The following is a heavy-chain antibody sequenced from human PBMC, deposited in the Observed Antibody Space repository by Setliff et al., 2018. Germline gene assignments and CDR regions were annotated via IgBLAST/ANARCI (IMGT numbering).Heavy chain of an antibody. CDR2: IYHSGST. D-gene: IGHD2-21*01. CDR3: ARAFIVAPTLFFRRRKGNYMDV. V-gene: IGHV4-38-2*01. CDR1: GYSISSGYY. Sequence: SETLSLTCAVSGYSISSGYYWGWIRQPPGKGLEWIGSIYHSGSTYYNPSLKGRLTISVDTAQNQFSLRLTSVTAADTAVYYCARAFIVAPTLFFRRRKGNYMDVWGKGTTVTVS. J-gene: IGHJ6*03.